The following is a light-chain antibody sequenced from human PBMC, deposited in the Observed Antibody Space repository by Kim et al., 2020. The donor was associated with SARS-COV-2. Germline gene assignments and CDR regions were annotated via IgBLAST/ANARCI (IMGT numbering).Light chain of an antibody. V-gene: IGKV1-5*03. J-gene: IGKJ1*01. CDR1: QSIHIW. CDR3: QQYDVHPET. Sequence: ASVGDRVTISCRASQSIHIWLAWFQQKPGKAPRVLMYKASTLESGVPSRFRGSGSGTEFTLTISSLQPDDFTTYYCQQYDVHPETFGQGTKVDIK. CDR2: KAS.